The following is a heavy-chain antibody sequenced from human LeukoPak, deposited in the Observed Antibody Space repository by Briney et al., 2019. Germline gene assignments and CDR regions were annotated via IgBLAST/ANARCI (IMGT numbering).Heavy chain of an antibody. D-gene: IGHD1-26*01. CDR3: ASIEWELSQVSFDY. V-gene: IGHV3-23*01. J-gene: IGHJ4*02. CDR1: GFTFSSYA. Sequence: PGGSLRLPCAASGFTFSSYAMSWVRQAPGKGLEWVSAISGSGGSTYYADSVKGRFTISRDNSKNTLYLQMNSLRAEDTAVYYCASIEWELSQVSFDYWGQGTLVTVSS. CDR2: ISGSGGST.